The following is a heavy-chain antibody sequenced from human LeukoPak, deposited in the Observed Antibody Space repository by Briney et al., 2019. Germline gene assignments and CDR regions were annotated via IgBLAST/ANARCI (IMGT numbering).Heavy chain of an antibody. CDR1: GGSISSSSYY. J-gene: IGHJ4*02. D-gene: IGHD1-7*01. Sequence: SETLSLTCTVSGGSISSSSYYWGWICQPPGKGLEWIGSIYYSGSTYYNPSLKSRVTISVDTSKNQFSLKLSSVTAADAAVYYCARIFLELPYYFDYWGQGTLVTVSS. V-gene: IGHV4-39*01. CDR3: ARIFLELPYYFDY. CDR2: IYYSGST.